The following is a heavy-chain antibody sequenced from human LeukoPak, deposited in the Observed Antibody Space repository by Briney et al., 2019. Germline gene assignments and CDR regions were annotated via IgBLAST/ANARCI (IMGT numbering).Heavy chain of an antibody. CDR2: INKGGSEK. Sequence: PGGSLRLSCEASGFTFGSNWMSWVRQAPGKGLEWVATINKGGSEKYYGDPVNGRFTISRDNAKYSLYLEMKSLRVEDKAVSYCARGGWGYDDWGQGTLVTVSS. V-gene: IGHV3-7*01. J-gene: IGHJ4*02. CDR1: GFTFGSNW. CDR3: ARGGWGYDD. D-gene: IGHD6-19*01.